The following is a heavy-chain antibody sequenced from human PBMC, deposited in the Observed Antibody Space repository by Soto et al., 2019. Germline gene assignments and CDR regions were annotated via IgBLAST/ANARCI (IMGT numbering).Heavy chain of an antibody. CDR2: INPSGGST. CDR3: ASCMYYYGSGSSYYYYGMDV. V-gene: IGHV1-46*01. CDR1: GYTFTSYY. J-gene: IGHJ6*02. D-gene: IGHD3-10*01. Sequence: ASVKVSCKASGYTFTSYYMHWVRQAPGQGLEWMGIINPSGGSTSYAQKFQGRVTMTRDTSTSTVYMELSSLRSEDTAVYYCASCMYYYGSGSSYYYYGMDVWGQGTTVTVSS.